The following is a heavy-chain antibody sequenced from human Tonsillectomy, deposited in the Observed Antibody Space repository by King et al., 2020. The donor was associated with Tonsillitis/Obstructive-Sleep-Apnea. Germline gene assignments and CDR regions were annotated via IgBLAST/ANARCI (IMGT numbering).Heavy chain of an antibody. Sequence: VQLVQSGAEVKKPGESLRISCKGSGYSFTYYWITWVRQMPGKGLEWMGTIDPSDSYTSYSPSFQGHVTISADKSISTAYLQWSSLKASDTAIYYCARLGGVGEAAAESVDVWGQGTTVTVSS. CDR1: GYSFTYYW. V-gene: IGHV5-10-1*01. CDR2: IDPSDSYT. CDR3: ARLGGVGEAAAESVDV. J-gene: IGHJ6*02. D-gene: IGHD6-13*01.